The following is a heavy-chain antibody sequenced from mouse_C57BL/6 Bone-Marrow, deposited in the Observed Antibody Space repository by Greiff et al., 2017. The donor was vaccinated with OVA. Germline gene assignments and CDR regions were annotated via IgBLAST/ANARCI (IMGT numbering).Heavy chain of an antibody. J-gene: IGHJ4*01. CDR1: GYTFTDYN. Sequence: EVQLQQSGPELVKPGASVKLSCKASGYTFTDYNMHWVKQSHGKSLEWIGYINPNNGGTSYNQKFKGKATLTVNKSSSTAYMELRSLTSEDSAVYYCESRRRAAMDYWGQGTSVTVSS. CDR2: INPNNGGT. D-gene: IGHD3-1*01. CDR3: ESRRRAAMDY. V-gene: IGHV1-22*01.